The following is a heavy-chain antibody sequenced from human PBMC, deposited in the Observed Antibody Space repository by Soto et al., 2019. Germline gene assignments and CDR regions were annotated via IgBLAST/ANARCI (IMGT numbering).Heavy chain of an antibody. CDR3: ARGKYSYNDY. D-gene: IGHD5-18*01. CDR2: IIPILGIA. CDR1: GGTFSSYT. Sequence: KLCCKACGGTFSSYTLSWVRQAPGQGLEWMGRIIPILGIANYAQKFQGRVTITADKSTSTAYMELSSLRSEDTAVYYCARGKYSYNDYWGQGTLVTVSS. V-gene: IGHV1-69*02. J-gene: IGHJ4*02.